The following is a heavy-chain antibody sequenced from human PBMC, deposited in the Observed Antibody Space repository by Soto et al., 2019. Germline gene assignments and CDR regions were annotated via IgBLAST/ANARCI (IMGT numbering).Heavy chain of an antibody. Sequence: PGESLKIPCKGSGYSFTSYWIGWVRQMPGKGPEWMGIIYPGDSDTRYSPSFQGQVTISADKSISTAYLQWSSLKASDTAMYYCARRSKVTTANYYYYMDVWGKGTTVTVSS. J-gene: IGHJ6*03. CDR2: IYPGDSDT. CDR3: ARRSKVTTANYYYYMDV. D-gene: IGHD4-17*01. CDR1: GYSFTSYW. V-gene: IGHV5-51*03.